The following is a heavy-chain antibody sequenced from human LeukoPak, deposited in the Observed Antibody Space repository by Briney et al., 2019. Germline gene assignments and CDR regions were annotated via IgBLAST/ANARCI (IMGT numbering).Heavy chain of an antibody. CDR2: INGDGSST. CDR1: GFSFSSYW. J-gene: IGHJ3*02. CDR3: ARGGLNALEAFDI. D-gene: IGHD1-1*01. V-gene: IGHV3-74*01. Sequence: PGGSLRLSCAASGFSFSSYWMHWVRQAPGKGLVWVSRINGDGSSTRYADSVKGRFTISRDNAKNMLYLQMNSLRAEDTAVYYCARGGLNALEAFDIWGQGTLVTVCS.